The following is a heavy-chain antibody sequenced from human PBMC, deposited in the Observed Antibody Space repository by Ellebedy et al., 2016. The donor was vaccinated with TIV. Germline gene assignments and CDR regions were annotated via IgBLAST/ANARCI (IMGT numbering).Heavy chain of an antibody. CDR2: MNEDGRTI. V-gene: IGHV3-74*01. CDR1: GFSLSTNW. D-gene: IGHD2-21*01. J-gene: IGHJ6*02. CDR3: ARGIDYGMDV. Sequence: GGSLRLSXAASGFSLSTNWMHWVRQAPGKGLVWVSRMNEDGRTINYADSVKGRFTLSRDNAWNTLYLQMNSLRVEDTAVYYCARGIDYGMDVWGQGTTVAVSS.